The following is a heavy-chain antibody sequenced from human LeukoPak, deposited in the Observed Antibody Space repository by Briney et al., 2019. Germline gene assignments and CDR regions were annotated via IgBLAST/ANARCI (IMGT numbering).Heavy chain of an antibody. J-gene: IGHJ4*02. V-gene: IGHV3-74*01. CDR3: ARNTYYYDSSGYYGSLCDY. Sequence: DGSSTSYADSVKGRFTISRDNAKNTLYLQMNSLRAEDTAVYYCARNTYYYDSSGYYGSLCDYWGQGTLVTVSS. D-gene: IGHD3-22*01. CDR2: DGSST.